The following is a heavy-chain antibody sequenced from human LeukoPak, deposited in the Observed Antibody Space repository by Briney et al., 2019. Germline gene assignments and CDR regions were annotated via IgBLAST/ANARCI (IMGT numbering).Heavy chain of an antibody. V-gene: IGHV3-11*01. J-gene: IGHJ4*02. CDR1: GFTFSDYY. D-gene: IGHD6-6*01. CDR2: ISSSGSTI. Sequence: PGGSLRLSCAASGFTFSDYYMSWIRQAPGKGLEWVSYISSSGSTIYYADSVKGRLTISRDNAKNSLYLQMNSLRAEDTAVYYCARSSLIAARPSSYWGQGTLVTVSS. CDR3: ARSSLIAARPSSY.